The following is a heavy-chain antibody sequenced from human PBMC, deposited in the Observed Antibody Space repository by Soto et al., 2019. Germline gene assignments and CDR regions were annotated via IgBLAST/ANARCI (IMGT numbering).Heavy chain of an antibody. J-gene: IGHJ6*02. V-gene: IGHV1-69*01. D-gene: IGHD3-10*01. CDR1: GGSFSSHA. CDR2: IIPIYGAT. CDR3: VLNWMTAYTPGRPKKKDYYYYGRNV. Sequence: QLVQSGAEVKKPGSSVKVSCKASGGSFSSHAVSWLRQAPGQGPERMGGIIPIYGATTYAQKFQGRITITADDFTTNAYMELSSLRSEDTAIDSWVLNWMTAYTPGRPKKKDYYYYGRNVWGHGTTVIVSS.